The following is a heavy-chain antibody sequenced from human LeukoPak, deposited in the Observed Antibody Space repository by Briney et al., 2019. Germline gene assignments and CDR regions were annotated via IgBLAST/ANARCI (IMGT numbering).Heavy chain of an antibody. Sequence: PGGSLRPSCTVSGFTFTTQGLHWVRQPPAKGLEGLGYFGHDGREMYYADSVKGRFTISRDSSKTTVHLHMNSLKVEDTALYYCARDLIGGWSCDHWGQGTLVTVSS. V-gene: IGHV3-30*02. D-gene: IGHD3-16*01. CDR1: GFTFTTQG. CDR3: ARDLIGGWSCDH. J-gene: IGHJ4*02. CDR2: FGHDGREM.